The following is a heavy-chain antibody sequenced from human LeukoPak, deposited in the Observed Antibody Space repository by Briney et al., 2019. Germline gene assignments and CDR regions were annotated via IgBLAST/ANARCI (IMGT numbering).Heavy chain of an antibody. CDR2: ISSSGTTI. V-gene: IGHV3-48*03. Sequence: GGSLRLSCAASGFTFSSYEINWVRQAPGKGLEWVSYISSSGTTIYYADSVKGRFTISRDNSKNSLYLQMNSLKAEDTAVYYCTSRGGNSDYWGQGTLVTVSS. D-gene: IGHD2-15*01. CDR1: GFTFSSYE. CDR3: TSRGGNSDY. J-gene: IGHJ4*02.